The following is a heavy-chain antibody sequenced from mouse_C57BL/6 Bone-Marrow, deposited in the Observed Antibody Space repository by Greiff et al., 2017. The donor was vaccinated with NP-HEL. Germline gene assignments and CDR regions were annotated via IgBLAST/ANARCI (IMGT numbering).Heavy chain of an antibody. CDR1: GYTFTSYG. J-gene: IGHJ2*01. CDR3: AREKYYGSSYYFDY. D-gene: IGHD1-1*01. CDR2: IYPRSGNT. V-gene: IGHV1-81*01. Sequence: QVHVKQSGAELARPGASVKLSCKASGYTFTSYGISWVKQRTGQGLEWIGEIYPRSGNTYYNEKFKGKATLTADKSSSTAYMELRSLTSEDSAVYFCAREKYYGSSYYFDYWGQGTTLTVSS.